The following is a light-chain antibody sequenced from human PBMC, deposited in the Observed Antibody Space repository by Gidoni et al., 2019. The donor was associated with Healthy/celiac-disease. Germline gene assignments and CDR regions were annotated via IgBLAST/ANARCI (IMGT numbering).Light chain of an antibody. Sequence: DIVIPQSPATLSVSPGERATLSCRASQSVSSNLAWYQQKPGQAPRLLIYGASTRATGIPARFSGSGSGTEFTLTISSLQSEDLAVYYGQQYNNWGTFGQGTKVEIK. CDR2: GAS. V-gene: IGKV3-15*01. CDR3: QQYNNWGT. CDR1: QSVSSN. J-gene: IGKJ1*01.